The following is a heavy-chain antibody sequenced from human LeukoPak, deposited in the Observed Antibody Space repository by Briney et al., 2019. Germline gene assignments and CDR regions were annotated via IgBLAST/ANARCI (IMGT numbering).Heavy chain of an antibody. Sequence: GGSLRLSCIASGFTLTTQSMNWVRQAPGKGLEWVSYISGSSSPLYYADSVKGRFTISRDNTKNTLFLQMNSLRAEDTAVYYCARDRVQSYYYGRDVWGQGTTVTVSS. J-gene: IGHJ6*02. D-gene: IGHD5/OR15-5a*01. CDR3: ARDRVQSYYYGRDV. V-gene: IGHV3-48*01. CDR1: GFTLTTQS. CDR2: ISGSSSPL.